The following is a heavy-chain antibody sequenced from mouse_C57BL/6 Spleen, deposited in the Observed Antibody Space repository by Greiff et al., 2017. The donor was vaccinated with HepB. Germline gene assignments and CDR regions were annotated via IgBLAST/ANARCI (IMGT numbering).Heavy chain of an antibody. J-gene: IGHJ2*01. D-gene: IGHD2-4*01. CDR2: IYPGDGDT. V-gene: IGHV1-82*01. CDR3: ARSDYGFDY. Sequence: VQLVESGPELVKPGASVKISCKASGYAFSSSWMNWVKQRPGKGLEWIGRIYPGDGDTNYNGKFKGKATLTADKSSSTAYMQLSSLTSEDSAVYFCARSDYGFDYWGQGTTLTVSS. CDR1: GYAFSSSW.